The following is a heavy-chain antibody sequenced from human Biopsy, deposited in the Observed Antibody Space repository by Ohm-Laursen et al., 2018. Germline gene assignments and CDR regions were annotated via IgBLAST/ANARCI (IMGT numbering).Heavy chain of an antibody. CDR1: GGSISSDY. J-gene: IGHJ6*02. CDR2: IYYSGST. CDR3: ARATNSTGWPYYYFYGMDV. Sequence: GTLSLTWAVSGGSISSDYWSWIRQTPGKGLEWIGYIYYSGSTNYDPSLKSRVTISVDTSKNQFSLRLNSVTAADTAVYYCARATNSTGWPYYYFYGMDVWGQGTTVTVSS. D-gene: IGHD2/OR15-2a*01. V-gene: IGHV4-59*01.